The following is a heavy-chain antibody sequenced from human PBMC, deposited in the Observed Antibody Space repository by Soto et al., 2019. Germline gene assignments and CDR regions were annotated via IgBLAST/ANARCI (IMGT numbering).Heavy chain of an antibody. J-gene: IGHJ6*02. CDR2: INPSGGST. CDR3: SRVYDFWGANYAMDV. CDR1: GYILIIYY. V-gene: IGHV1-46*01. D-gene: IGHD3-3*01. Sequence: GASVKVSCKAAGYILIIYYMYWVRQTNGKGLEWMGIINPSGGSTTYARKFQGRITMTRDTSTSTVYMELSSLRSEDTAVYYFSRVYDFWGANYAMDVWGQGTTVTVSS.